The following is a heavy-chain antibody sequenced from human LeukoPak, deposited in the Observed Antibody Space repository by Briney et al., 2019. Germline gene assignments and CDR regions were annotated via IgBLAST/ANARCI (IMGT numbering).Heavy chain of an antibody. Sequence: GGSLRLSCAASGFTFSNYWMGWVRQAPGKGLEWVAIINQNGGSIGYGDSVKGRFTISRDNVNNSLYLQLNNLKVEDTAMYYCAREAAYWGQGTRVTVSS. D-gene: IGHD6-25*01. J-gene: IGHJ4*02. V-gene: IGHV3-7*03. CDR3: AREAAY. CDR1: GFTFSNYW. CDR2: INQNGGSI.